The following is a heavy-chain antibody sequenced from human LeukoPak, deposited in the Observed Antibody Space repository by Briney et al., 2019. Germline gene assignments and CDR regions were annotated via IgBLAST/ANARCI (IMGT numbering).Heavy chain of an antibody. D-gene: IGHD4-17*01. CDR2: MNPNSGNT. CDR3: ARERQGNYGDSPFDY. J-gene: IGHJ4*02. Sequence: ASVKVSCKASGYTFTSYDINWVRQATGQGLEWMGWMNPNSGNTGYAQKLQGRVTMTTDTSTSTAYMELRSLRSDDTAVYYCARERQGNYGDSPFDYWGQGTLVTVSS. CDR1: GYTFTSYD. V-gene: IGHV1-8*01.